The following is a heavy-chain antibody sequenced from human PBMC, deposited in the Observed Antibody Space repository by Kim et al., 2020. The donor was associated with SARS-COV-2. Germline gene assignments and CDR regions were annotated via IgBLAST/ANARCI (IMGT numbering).Heavy chain of an antibody. CDR2: IYYSGST. J-gene: IGHJ3*02. D-gene: IGHD3-10*01. CDR3: ARLSGSYDEAFDT. CDR1: GDSISSYY. V-gene: IGHV4-59*08. Sequence: SETLSLTCSVSGDSISSYYWTWIRQTPGKGLQWIGYIYYSGSTSYNPSLKSRVNISLDASKKKFSLKLSSVTAADTAVYYCARLSGSYDEAFDTWGQGTMVPSLQ.